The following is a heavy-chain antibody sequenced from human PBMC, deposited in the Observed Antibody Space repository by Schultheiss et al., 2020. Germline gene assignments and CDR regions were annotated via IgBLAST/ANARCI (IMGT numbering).Heavy chain of an antibody. CDR3: AKNSLRFLEWSTTLNWFDP. V-gene: IGHV4-38-2*01. D-gene: IGHD3-3*01. Sequence: SATLSLTCGVSGHSISSGYHWGWIRQPPGKGLEWIGSIYRSGSTYYNASLKSRVTISVDTSKNQFSLNLISVTAADTAVYYCAKNSLRFLEWSTTLNWFDPWGQGTLVTGSS. CDR1: GHSISSGYH. CDR2: IYRSGST. J-gene: IGHJ5*02.